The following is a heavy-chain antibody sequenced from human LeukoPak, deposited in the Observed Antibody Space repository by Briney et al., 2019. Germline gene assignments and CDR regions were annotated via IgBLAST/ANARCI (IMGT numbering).Heavy chain of an antibody. CDR2: INHSGST. V-gene: IGHV4-34*01. J-gene: IGHJ6*03. D-gene: IGHD3-10*01. Sequence: PSETLSLTCAVYGGSFSGYYWSWIRQPPGKGLEWIGEINHSGSTNYNPSLKSRVTISVDTSKNQFSLKLSSVTAADTAVYYCAIYGGSGSYYYYCYMDVWGKGTMVTVSS. CDR3: AIYGGSGSYYYYCYMDV. CDR1: GGSFSGYY.